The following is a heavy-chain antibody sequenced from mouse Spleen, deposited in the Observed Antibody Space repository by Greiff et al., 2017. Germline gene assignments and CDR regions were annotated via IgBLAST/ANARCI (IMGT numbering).Heavy chain of an antibody. CDR3: AREIRYGSSHFDY. V-gene: IGHV1-18*01. Sequence: VQLQQSGPELVKPGASVKIPCKASGYTFTDYNMDWVKQSHGKSLEWIGDINPNNGGTIYNQKFKGKATLTVDKSSSTAYMELRSLTSEDTAVYYCAREIRYGSSHFDYWGQGTTLTVSS. D-gene: IGHD1-1*01. J-gene: IGHJ2*01. CDR1: GYTFTDYN. CDR2: INPNNGGT.